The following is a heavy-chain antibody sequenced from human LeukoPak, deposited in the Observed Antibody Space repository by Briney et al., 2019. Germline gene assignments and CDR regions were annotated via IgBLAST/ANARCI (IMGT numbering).Heavy chain of an antibody. D-gene: IGHD3-10*01. CDR1: GFSFSSDS. Sequence: TGGSLRLSCAASGFSFSSDSMNWVRQAPGKGLEWVSYISSSGSTILYADSVKGRFTISRDNSKNTLYLQMNSLRAEDTAVYYCARAGLYYYGSGSPPPFDYWGQGTLVTVSS. CDR2: ISSSGSTI. V-gene: IGHV3-48*01. J-gene: IGHJ4*02. CDR3: ARAGLYYYGSGSPPPFDY.